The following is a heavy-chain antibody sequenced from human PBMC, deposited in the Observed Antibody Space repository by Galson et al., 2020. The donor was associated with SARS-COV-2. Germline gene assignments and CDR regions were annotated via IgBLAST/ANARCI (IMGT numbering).Heavy chain of an antibody. V-gene: IGHV1-8*01. Sequence: GESLKISCKASGYTFTSYDINWVRQATGQGLEWMGWMNPNSGNTGYAQKFQGRVTMTRNTSISTAYMELSSLRSEDTAVYYCARDFYDILTGYYKRNWFDPWGQGTLVTVSS. J-gene: IGHJ5*02. CDR1: GYTFTSYD. CDR2: MNPNSGNT. D-gene: IGHD3-9*01. CDR3: ARDFYDILTGYYKRNWFDP.